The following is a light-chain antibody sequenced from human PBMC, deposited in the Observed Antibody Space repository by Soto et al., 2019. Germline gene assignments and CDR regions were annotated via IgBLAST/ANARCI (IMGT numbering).Light chain of an antibody. CDR3: QQYGTSEII. Sequence: EVVLTQSPGTLSLSPGGRATLSCRASQSVGNSFVAWYQQKPGQPPRLLIYDTSKRATGIPDRFSGSVSGTGFTLSISRVEPEDFAVFYCQQYGTSEIIFGQGTRLEIK. CDR1: QSVGNSF. V-gene: IGKV3-20*01. CDR2: DTS. J-gene: IGKJ5*01.